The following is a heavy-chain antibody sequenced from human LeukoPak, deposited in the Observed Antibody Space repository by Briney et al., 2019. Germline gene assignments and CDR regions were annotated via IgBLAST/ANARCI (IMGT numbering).Heavy chain of an antibody. Sequence: ASVKVSCKASGYTFTSYGISWVRQAPGQGLEWMGWISADNGDTNYAQNLQGRVTMTTDTSTSTAYMELRSLRSDDTAVYYCATHCAGGSCYSHWGQGTLVTVSS. CDR3: ATHCAGGSCYSH. CDR1: GYTFTSYG. V-gene: IGHV1-18*01. J-gene: IGHJ4*02. CDR2: ISADNGDT. D-gene: IGHD2-15*01.